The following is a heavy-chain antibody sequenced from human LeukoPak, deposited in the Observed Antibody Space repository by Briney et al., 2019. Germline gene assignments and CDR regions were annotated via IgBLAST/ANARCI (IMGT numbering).Heavy chain of an antibody. CDR1: GLTFSSYG. CDR3: AKRPSDYGDYVSYFDY. J-gene: IGHJ4*02. CDR2: ISDDGRRK. V-gene: IGHV3-30*18. Sequence: PGRSLRLSCAAPGLTFSSYGMHWVRQAPGKGLEWVGVISDDGRRKDYADSVKGRFTISRDNSKDTLYLQMNSLRAEDTAVYYCAKRPSDYGDYVSYFDYWGQGTLVTVSS. D-gene: IGHD4-17*01.